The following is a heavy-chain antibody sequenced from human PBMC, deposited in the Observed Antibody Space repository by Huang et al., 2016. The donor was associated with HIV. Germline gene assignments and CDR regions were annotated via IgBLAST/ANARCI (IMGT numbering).Heavy chain of an antibody. CDR2: INPSGCST. CDR3: ASGVTPGAFDI. Sequence: QVQLVQSGAEVKKPGASVKVSCKASGSTFTSYYMHWVRQAPGQGLEWMGIINPSGCSTSDAQKFQGRVTMTRDTSTSTVYMELSSLRSEDTAVYNCASGVTPGAFDIWGQGTMVTVSS. CDR1: GSTFTSYY. V-gene: IGHV1-46*01. D-gene: IGHD2-21*02. J-gene: IGHJ3*02.